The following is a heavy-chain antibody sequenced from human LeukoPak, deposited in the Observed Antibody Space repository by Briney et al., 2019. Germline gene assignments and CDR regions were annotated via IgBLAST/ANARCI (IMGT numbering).Heavy chain of an antibody. CDR3: ARVPAEVGATTMLSDY. CDR2: ISAYNGNT. J-gene: IGHJ4*02. D-gene: IGHD1-26*01. Sequence: ASVKVSCKASGYTFTSYGISWVRQAPGQGLEWMGWISAYNGNTNYAQKLQGRVTMTTDTSTSTAYMELRSLRSDDTAVYYCARVPAEVGATTMLSDYWGQGTLVTVSS. V-gene: IGHV1-18*01. CDR1: GYTFTSYG.